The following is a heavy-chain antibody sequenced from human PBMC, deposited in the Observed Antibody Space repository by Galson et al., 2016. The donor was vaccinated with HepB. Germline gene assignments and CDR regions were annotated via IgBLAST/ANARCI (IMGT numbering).Heavy chain of an antibody. CDR3: ARSQWLGALDY. Sequence: SETLSLTCIVSGDSISSLEYYWGWIRQPPGRGLEWIGSIYYCGSTSYNPSLESRVTISVDTSKNQFSLNLSSVTAADTAVYFCARSQWLGALDYWGQGTLVTVSS. CDR1: GDSISSLEYY. J-gene: IGHJ4*02. V-gene: IGHV4-39*01. D-gene: IGHD6-19*01. CDR2: IYYCGST.